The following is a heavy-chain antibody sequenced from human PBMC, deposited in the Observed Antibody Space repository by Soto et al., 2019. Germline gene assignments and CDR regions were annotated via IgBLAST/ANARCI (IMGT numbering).Heavy chain of an antibody. J-gene: IGHJ2*01. V-gene: IGHV3-23*01. CDR1: GFTFSSYA. CDR3: AKNGYSYGYTWYFDL. Sequence: GGSLRLSCAASGFTFSSYAVSWVRQAPGKGLELISGFSGSGGSTYYADSVKGRFTISRDNSKNTLYLQMNSLRVEDTAVYYCAKNGYSYGYTWYFDLWGRGTLVTVSS. D-gene: IGHD5-18*01. CDR2: FSGSGGST.